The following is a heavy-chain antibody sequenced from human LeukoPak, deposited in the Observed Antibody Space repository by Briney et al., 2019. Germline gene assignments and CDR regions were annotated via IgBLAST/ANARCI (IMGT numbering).Heavy chain of an antibody. V-gene: IGHV3-9*01. CDR3: AKDRGSGYYYDLFDY. D-gene: IGHD3-22*01. CDR2: ISWNSGSI. J-gene: IGHJ4*02. CDR1: GFTFDDYA. Sequence: GGSLRLSCAASGFTFDDYAMHWVRQAPGKGLEWVSGISWNSGSICYADSVKGRFTISRDNAKNSLYLQMNSLRAEDTALYYCAKDRGSGYYYDLFDYWGQGTLVAVSS.